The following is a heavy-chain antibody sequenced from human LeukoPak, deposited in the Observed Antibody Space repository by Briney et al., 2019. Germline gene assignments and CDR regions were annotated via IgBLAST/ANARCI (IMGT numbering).Heavy chain of an antibody. CDR1: GGSISSSSYY. CDR2: IYYSGST. V-gene: IGHV4-39*07. CDR3: ARDDGRSGVDY. J-gene: IGHJ4*02. Sequence: SETLSLTCTVSGGSISSSSYYWGWIRQPPGKGMEWIGSIYYSGSTYYNPSLKRRVTISVDTSKNQFSLKLSSVAAADTAVYYCARDDGRSGVDYWGQGTLVTVSS. D-gene: IGHD1-26*01.